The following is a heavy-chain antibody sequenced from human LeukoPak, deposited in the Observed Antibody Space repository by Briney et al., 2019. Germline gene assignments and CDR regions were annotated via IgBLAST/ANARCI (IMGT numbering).Heavy chain of an antibody. V-gene: IGHV1-18*01. D-gene: IGHD5-24*01. CDR2: ITAYNDNT. CDR1: GYTFTSYG. J-gene: IGHJ5*02. Sequence: ASVKVSCKASGYTFTSYGISWVRRAPGQGLEWMGWITAYNDNTYYAQKLQGRVTMTTDTSTSTAYMELRSLRSDDTAVYYCARDNSLQDMAWWFDPWGQGTLVIVSS. CDR3: ARDNSLQDMAWWFDP.